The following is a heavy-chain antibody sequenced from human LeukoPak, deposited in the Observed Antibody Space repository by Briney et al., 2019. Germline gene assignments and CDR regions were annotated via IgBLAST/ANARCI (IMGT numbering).Heavy chain of an antibody. CDR1: GFTFISYA. CDR3: ARDRSSSSWYDYGMDV. Sequence: AGSLRLSCAASGFTFISYAMSWVRQAPGKGLEWVSAISGSGGSTYYADSVKGRFTISRDNSKNTLYLQMNSLRAEDTAVYYCARDRSSSSWYDYGMDVWGQGTTVTVSS. D-gene: IGHD6-13*01. CDR2: ISGSGGST. J-gene: IGHJ6*02. V-gene: IGHV3-23*01.